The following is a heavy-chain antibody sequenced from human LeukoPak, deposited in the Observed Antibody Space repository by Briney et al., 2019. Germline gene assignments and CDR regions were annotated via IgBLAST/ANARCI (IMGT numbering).Heavy chain of an antibody. Sequence: GSLRLSCVASGFSFSIYGMTWVRQSPGKGLEWIGEINHSGSTNYNPSLKSRVIISVDTSKNQFSLKLGSVTAADTAVYYCTYSGSNYPDYWGQGTLVTVSS. CDR1: GFSFSIYG. CDR2: INHSGST. CDR3: TYSGSNYPDY. V-gene: IGHV4-34*08. D-gene: IGHD1-26*01. J-gene: IGHJ4*02.